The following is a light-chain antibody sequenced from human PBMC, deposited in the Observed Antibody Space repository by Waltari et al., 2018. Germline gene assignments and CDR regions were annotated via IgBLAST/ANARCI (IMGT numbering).Light chain of an antibody. CDR3: QQRGLWPLT. CDR2: EAS. Sequence: EMVLTQSPATLSLSPGERATPSCRASQSVSSYLAWYQQKAGQAPRLLIYEASNRATGIPARFSGSGSGTDFTLTISSLEPEDFAVYYCQQRGLWPLTFGGGTKVEIK. J-gene: IGKJ4*01. V-gene: IGKV3-11*01. CDR1: QSVSSY.